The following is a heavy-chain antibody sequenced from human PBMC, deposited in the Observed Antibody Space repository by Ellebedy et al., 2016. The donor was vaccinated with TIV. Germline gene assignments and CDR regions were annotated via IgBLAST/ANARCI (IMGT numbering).Heavy chain of an antibody. V-gene: IGHV3-21*01. J-gene: IGHJ4*02. CDR1: GFIFSTYT. D-gene: IGHD2-15*01. Sequence: GESLKISCAASGFIFSTYTMNWVRQAPGKGLEWVSSISSNGSHIYYADSVRARFAISRDNAGGSLWLQMTSLRAEDTALYYCARELDIGQPSAYDYWGQGILVTVSS. CDR3: ARELDIGQPSAYDY. CDR2: ISSNGSHI.